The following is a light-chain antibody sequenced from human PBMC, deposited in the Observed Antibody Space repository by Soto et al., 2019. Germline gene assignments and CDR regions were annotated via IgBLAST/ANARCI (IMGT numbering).Light chain of an antibody. CDR2: DTS. Sequence: ETVLTQSPGILSLSPGDTATLSCRASQSVNSKYLAWYQQKPGQTPRLLIYDTSIRATGIPARFSGSGSGSDFTLTISGLEPEDFAVYYCQQYRYAPLTFVGGTKVQIK. J-gene: IGKJ4*01. CDR3: QQYRYAPLT. V-gene: IGKV3-20*01. CDR1: QSVNSKY.